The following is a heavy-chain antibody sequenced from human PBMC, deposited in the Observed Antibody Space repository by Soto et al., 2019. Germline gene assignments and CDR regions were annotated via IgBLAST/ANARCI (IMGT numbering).Heavy chain of an antibody. CDR2: ISYDGSNK. Sequence: GRSMRLGCTASGFTFSSYGMHWVRQAPGKGLEWVAVISYDGSNKYYADSVKGRFTISTDNSKNTLYLQMHSLRAEDTAVYYCASSDLVVYWGQGTLVTVP. V-gene: IGHV3-30*03. J-gene: IGHJ4*02. CDR3: ASSDLVVY. CDR1: GFTFSSYG. D-gene: IGHD1-26*01.